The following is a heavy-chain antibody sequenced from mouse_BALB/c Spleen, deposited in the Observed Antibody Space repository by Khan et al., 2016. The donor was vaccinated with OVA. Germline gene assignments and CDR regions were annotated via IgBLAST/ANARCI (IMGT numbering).Heavy chain of an antibody. J-gene: IGHJ3*01. Sequence: EVQLQESGPSLVKPSQTLSLTCSVTGDSITSGYWSWIRQFPGNKLEYMGYMIYTGYTYYNPSLKSRISIILHSANNQYILQLNSVTTQDAATYYCARSTYRDACAYWGQGTPVTVSA. CDR3: ARSTYRDACAY. D-gene: IGHD2-14*01. CDR1: GDSITSGY. V-gene: IGHV3-8*02. CDR2: MIYTGYT.